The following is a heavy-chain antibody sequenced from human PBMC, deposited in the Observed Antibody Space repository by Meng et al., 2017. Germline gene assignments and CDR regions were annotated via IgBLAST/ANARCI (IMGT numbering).Heavy chain of an antibody. Sequence: EVSLVGSGGDLVKRGVSRRLSCAASGFYFSNAWMSWVRQAPGKGLEWVGRIKSNTDGGTAEYAAPVTGRFTISRDDSKSTLYLQMSGLRIDDTGVYYCTWDDKAVSDYWGQGTLVTVSS. J-gene: IGHJ4*02. V-gene: IGHV3-15*01. D-gene: IGHD3-9*01. CDR2: IKSNTDGGTA. CDR3: TWDDKAVSDY. CDR1: GFYFSNAW.